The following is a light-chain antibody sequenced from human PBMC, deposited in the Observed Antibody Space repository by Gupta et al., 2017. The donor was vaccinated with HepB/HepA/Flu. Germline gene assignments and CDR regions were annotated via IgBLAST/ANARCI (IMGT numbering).Light chain of an antibody. J-gene: IGLJ2*01. CDR3: STWYSSRSGRV. V-gene: IGLV10-54*04. Sequence: AGLPQPPSVSKGLRPTATLTCTWNSNNVGNHAAAWLQRHQDHPPKLLSYRNNNRHTGISERFSASKSGDTASLTITGLHTDEDADYYCSTWYSSRSGRVFGGGTKLTVL. CDR1: SNNVGNHA. CDR2: RNN.